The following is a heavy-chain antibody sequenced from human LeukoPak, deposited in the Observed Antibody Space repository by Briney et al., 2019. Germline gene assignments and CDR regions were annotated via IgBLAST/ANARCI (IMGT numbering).Heavy chain of an antibody. J-gene: IGHJ5*02. D-gene: IGHD1-26*01. CDR3: ARVWEGKFDP. Sequence: SETLSLTCTVSGGSISSDYWSWIRQPPGKGLEWIGYIYYSGSTYYNPSLKSRVTISVDTSKNQFSLKLSSVTAADTAVYYCARVWEGKFDPWGQGTLVTVSS. CDR2: IYYSGST. V-gene: IGHV4-59*06. CDR1: GGSISSDY.